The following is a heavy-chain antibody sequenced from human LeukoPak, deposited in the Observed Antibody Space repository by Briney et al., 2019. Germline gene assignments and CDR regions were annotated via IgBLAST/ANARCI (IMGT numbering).Heavy chain of an antibody. D-gene: IGHD1-26*01. V-gene: IGHV4-31*03. J-gene: IGHJ3*02. Sequence: SETLSLTCTVSGGSISSGGYYWSWIRQHPGKGLEWIGYIYYSGSTYYNPSLKSRVTISVDTSKNQFSLKLSSVTAADTAVYYCATTGEELVDAFDIWGQGTMVTVSS. CDR3: ATTGEELVDAFDI. CDR1: GGSISSGGYY. CDR2: IYYSGST.